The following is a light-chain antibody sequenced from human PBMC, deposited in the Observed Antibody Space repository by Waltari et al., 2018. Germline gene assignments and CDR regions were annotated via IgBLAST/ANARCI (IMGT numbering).Light chain of an antibody. V-gene: IGKV3-20*01. J-gene: IGKJ1*01. CDR3: QHYESLPVT. CDR1: QSISKY. Sequence: EILLTQSPGTLSLSPGERATLSCRASQSISKYLAGYQQKPGQAPRLLIYHASSRAAGIPDRFSGSGSGTDFSLTISRLEPEDFAVYYCQHYESLPVTFGQGTKVEIK. CDR2: HAS.